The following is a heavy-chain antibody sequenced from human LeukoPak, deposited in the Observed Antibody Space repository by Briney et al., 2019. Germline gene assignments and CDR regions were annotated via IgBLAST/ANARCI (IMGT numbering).Heavy chain of an antibody. CDR1: GFTFSSYE. CDR3: ARWASNSHDY. V-gene: IGHV3-21*01. D-gene: IGHD5-18*01. CDR2: ISSSSSYI. Sequence: GGSLRLSCAASGFTFSSYEMNWVRQAPGKGLEWVSSISSSSSYIYYADSVKGRFTISRDNAKNSLYLQMNSLRAEDTAVYHCARWASNSHDYWGQGTLVTVSS. J-gene: IGHJ4*02.